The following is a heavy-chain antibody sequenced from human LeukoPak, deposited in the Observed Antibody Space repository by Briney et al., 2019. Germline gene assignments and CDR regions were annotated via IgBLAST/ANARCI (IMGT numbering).Heavy chain of an antibody. CDR1: GFTFSNYG. V-gene: IGHV3-33*01. CDR2: IWYDGSKR. J-gene: IGHJ5*02. CDR3: ARAYNWFDP. Sequence: PGRSLRLSCTASGFTFSNYGLHWVRQAPGKGLEWMALIWYDGSKRYYADSVQGRFTISRDDSKNTLFLQMNSLRAEDTAVYYCARAYNWFDPWGQGTLVTVSS.